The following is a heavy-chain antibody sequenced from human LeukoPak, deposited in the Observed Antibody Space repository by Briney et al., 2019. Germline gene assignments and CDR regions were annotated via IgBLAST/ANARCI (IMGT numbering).Heavy chain of an antibody. J-gene: IGHJ6*02. CDR2: INHSGST. V-gene: IGHV4-34*01. CDR3: ARGRRGGYGMDV. Sequence: SETLSLTCAVYGGSFSGYYWSWIRQPPGKGLEWIGEINHSGSTNYNPSLKSRVTISVDTSKNQFSLKLSSVTAADTAVYYCARGRRGGYGMDVWGQGTTVTVS. CDR1: GGSFSGYY.